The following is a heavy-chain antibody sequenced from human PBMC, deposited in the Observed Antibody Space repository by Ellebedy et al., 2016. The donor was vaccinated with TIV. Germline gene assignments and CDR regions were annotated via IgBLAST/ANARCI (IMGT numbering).Heavy chain of an antibody. J-gene: IGHJ4*02. CDR3: VRHPTLGTLDY. V-gene: IGHV4-39*01. D-gene: IGHD3-16*01. Sequence: MPGGSLRLSCTVSGGSIPSGSYYWAWIRQPPGKGLEWVGNVYFIGSTNYNPSLKSRVTISVDTSKNQFSLKLTSVTAADTAVYYCVRHPTLGTLDYWGQGAQVTVSS. CDR2: VYFIGST. CDR1: GGSIPSGSYY.